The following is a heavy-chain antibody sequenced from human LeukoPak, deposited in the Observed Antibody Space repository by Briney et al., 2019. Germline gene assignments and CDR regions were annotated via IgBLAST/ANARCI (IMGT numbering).Heavy chain of an antibody. CDR2: IYYSGST. J-gene: IGHJ5*02. D-gene: IGHD2-2*02. CDR1: GGSISSSSYY. CDR3: ARVVVPAAIQGRGDWFDP. V-gene: IGHV4-39*07. Sequence: SETLSLTCTVSGGSISSSSYYWGWIRQPPGKGLEWLGSIYYSGSTYYNPSLKSRVTISVDTSKNQFSLKLSSVTAADTAMYYCARVVVPAAIQGRGDWFDPWGQGTLVTVSS.